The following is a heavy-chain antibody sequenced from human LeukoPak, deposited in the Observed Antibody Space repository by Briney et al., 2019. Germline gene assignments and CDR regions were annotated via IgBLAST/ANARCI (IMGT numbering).Heavy chain of an antibody. J-gene: IGHJ4*02. CDR1: GGSFSGYY. D-gene: IGHD2-2*01. CDR2: INHSGST. V-gene: IGHV4-34*01. Sequence: PSETLSLTCAVYGGSFSGYYWSWIRQPPGKGLEWIGEINHSGSTNYNPSLKSRVTISVDTSKNRFSLKLSSVTAADTAVYYCARGVLYQLLHRFPFDYWGQGTLVTVSS. CDR3: ARGVLYQLLHRFPFDY.